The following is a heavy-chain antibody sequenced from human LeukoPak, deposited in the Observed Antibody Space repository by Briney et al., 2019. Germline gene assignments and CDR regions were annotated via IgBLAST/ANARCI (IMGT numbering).Heavy chain of an antibody. D-gene: IGHD3-16*01. CDR3: AKGRGFRVWDPWDN. J-gene: IGHJ4*02. V-gene: IGHV3-23*01. CDR2: ISGSGGST. Sequence: GGSLRLFCAASGSTFSSYGMTWVRQAPGKGLEWVSAISGSGGSTYYADSVKGRFTISRDNSKNTLYLQMNSLRVEDTAVYYCAKGRGFRVWDPWDNWGQGTLITVSS. CDR1: GSTFSSYG.